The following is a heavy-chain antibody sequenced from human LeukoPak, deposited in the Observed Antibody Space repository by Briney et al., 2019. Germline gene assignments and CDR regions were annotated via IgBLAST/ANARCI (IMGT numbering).Heavy chain of an antibody. CDR1: GGSFSGYY. J-gene: IGHJ4*02. D-gene: IGHD6-19*01. Sequence: SETLSLTCAVYGGSFSGYYWSWIRQPPGKGLEWIGEINHSGSTNYNPSLKSRVTISVDTSKNQYSLKLSSVTAADTAVYYCVRGRGSSGMPDYWGQGTLVTVSS. CDR2: INHSGST. CDR3: VRGRGSSGMPDY. V-gene: IGHV4-34*01.